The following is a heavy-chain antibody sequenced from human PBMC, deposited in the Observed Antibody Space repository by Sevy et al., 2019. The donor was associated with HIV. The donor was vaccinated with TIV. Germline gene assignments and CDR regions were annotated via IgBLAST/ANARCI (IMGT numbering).Heavy chain of an antibody. CDR3: ARRFCGGAKCYEDYYFAMDV. CDR1: EYTFTGYY. D-gene: IGHD3-3*01. V-gene: IGHV1-2*02. Sequence: ASVKVSCKASEYTFTGYYIHWVRQAPGQELEWMGCINPDTGVTRYIQKLQGRVSMTRDTSISTAYMELRSLSPDDTAEYFCARRFCGGAKCYEDYYFAMDVWGQGTTVTVSS. J-gene: IGHJ6*02. CDR2: INPDTGVT.